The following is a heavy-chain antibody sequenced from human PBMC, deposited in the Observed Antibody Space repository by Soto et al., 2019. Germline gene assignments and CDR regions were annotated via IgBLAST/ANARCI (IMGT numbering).Heavy chain of an antibody. CDR2: IYYSGST. CDR1: GGSISSGDYY. J-gene: IGHJ5*02. Sequence: SETLSLTCTVSGGSISSGDYYWSWIRQPPGKGLEWIGYIYYSGSTYYNPSLKSRVTISVDTSKNQFSLKLSSVTAADTAVYYCARSNGDYYRNTWFDPWGQGTLVTVSS. V-gene: IGHV4-30-4*01. CDR3: ARSNGDYYRNTWFDP. D-gene: IGHD4-17*01.